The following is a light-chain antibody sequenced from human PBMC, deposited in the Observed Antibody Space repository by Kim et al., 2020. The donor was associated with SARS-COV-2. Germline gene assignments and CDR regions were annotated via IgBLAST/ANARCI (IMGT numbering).Light chain of an antibody. CDR3: CSYVV. J-gene: IGLJ2*01. CDR1: SSDVGSYSL. Sequence: QSALTQPASVSGSPGQSITISCTGTSSDVGSYSLVSWYQQHPGKAPKLMIYEVSKRPSGVSNRFSGSKSGNTASLTISGLQAEDEADYYCCSYVVFGGGTQLTVL. CDR2: EVS. V-gene: IGLV2-23*02.